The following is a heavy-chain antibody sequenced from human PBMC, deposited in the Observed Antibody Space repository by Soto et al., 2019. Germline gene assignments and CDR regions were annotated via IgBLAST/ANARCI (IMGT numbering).Heavy chain of an antibody. V-gene: IGHV3-23*01. CDR2: ISGSGSST. D-gene: IGHD3-3*01. CDR1: GFTFSTYA. CDR3: AKRVKGEYYDFWSGYFGY. Sequence: EVQLLESGGGPVQPGGSLRVSCAASGFTFSTYAMTWVRQAPGKGLEWVSAISGSGSSTYYADSVKGRFTISRDNSKNMLYLRMNSLRAEDTALYYCAKRVKGEYYDFWSGYFGYWGQGTLVAVSS. J-gene: IGHJ4*02.